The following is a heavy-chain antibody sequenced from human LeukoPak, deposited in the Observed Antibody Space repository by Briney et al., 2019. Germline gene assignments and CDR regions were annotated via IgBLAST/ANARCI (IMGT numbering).Heavy chain of an antibody. CDR3: AKQSRYGDYYYYYMDV. CDR2: ISGSGGST. V-gene: IGHV3-23*01. Sequence: GGSPRLSCAASGFTFSSYAMSWVRQAPGKGLEWVSAISGSGGSTYYADSVKGRFTISRDNSKNTLYLQMNSLRAEDTAVYYCAKQSRYGDYYYYYMDVWGKGTTVTVSS. J-gene: IGHJ6*03. CDR1: GFTFSSYA. D-gene: IGHD4-17*01.